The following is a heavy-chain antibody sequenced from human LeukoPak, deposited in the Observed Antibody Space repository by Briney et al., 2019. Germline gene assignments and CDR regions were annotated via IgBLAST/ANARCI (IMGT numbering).Heavy chain of an antibody. V-gene: IGHV4-4*02. CDR2: IYHSGST. Sequence: PSETLSLTCAVSGGSISSSSWWSWVRQPPGKGLEWIGEIYHSGSTNYNPSLKSRVTISVDKSKNQFSLKLSSVTAADTAVYYCARPGYYGSGSPMAVFDYWGQGTLVTVSS. D-gene: IGHD3-10*01. J-gene: IGHJ4*02. CDR1: GGSISSSSW. CDR3: ARPGYYGSGSPMAVFDY.